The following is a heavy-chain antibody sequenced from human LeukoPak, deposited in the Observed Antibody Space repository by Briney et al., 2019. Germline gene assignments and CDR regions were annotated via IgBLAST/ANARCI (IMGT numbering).Heavy chain of an antibody. J-gene: IGHJ5*02. CDR2: IYYSGST. CDR3: ARPRSLAVAGTWFDP. CDR1: GGSISSSSYC. V-gene: IGHV4-39*01. D-gene: IGHD6-19*01. Sequence: SETPSLTCTVSGGSISSSSYCWGWIRQPPGKGLEWIGSIYYSGSTYYNPSLKSRVTISVDTSKNQFSLKLSSVTAADTAVYYCARPRSLAVAGTWFDPWGQGTLVTVSS.